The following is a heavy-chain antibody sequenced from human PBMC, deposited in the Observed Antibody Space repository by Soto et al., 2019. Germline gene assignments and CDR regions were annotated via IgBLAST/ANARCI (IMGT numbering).Heavy chain of an antibody. V-gene: IGHV1-18*01. Sequence: GASVKVSCKASGYTFTSYGISWVRQAPGQGLEWMGWISAYNGNTNYAQKLQGRVTMTTDTSTSTAYMELRSLRSDDTAVYYCARNSGLDFWSGYYFDYWGQGTLVTVSS. CDR1: GYTFTSYG. CDR3: ARNSGLDFWSGYYFDY. D-gene: IGHD3-3*01. J-gene: IGHJ4*02. CDR2: ISAYNGNT.